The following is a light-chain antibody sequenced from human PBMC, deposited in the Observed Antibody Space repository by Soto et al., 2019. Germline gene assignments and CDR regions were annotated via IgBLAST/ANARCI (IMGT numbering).Light chain of an antibody. J-gene: IGLJ3*02. CDR1: SSDVGSYNL. V-gene: IGLV2-23*01. Sequence: QSALTQPASVSGSPGQSITISCTGTSSDVGSYNLVSWYQQYPGKAPKLMIYEGDKRPSGVSNRFSGSKSGNTASLTISGLQGEDEADYYCCSFAGHTTWLFGGGTKLTVL. CDR2: EGD. CDR3: CSFAGHTTWL.